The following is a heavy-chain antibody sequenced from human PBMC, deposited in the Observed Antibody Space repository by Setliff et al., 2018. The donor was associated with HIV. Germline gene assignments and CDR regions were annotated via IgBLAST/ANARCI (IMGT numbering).Heavy chain of an antibody. CDR1: GGSINNDIYF. Sequence: SETLSLTCTVSGGSINNDIYFWSWIRQYPGKGLEWIGYIYYSGGTYYNPSLKSRVTISVDTSKNQFSLKLSSVTAADTAVYYCARVPTNPDFYYYYMDVWGKGTTVTVSS. V-gene: IGHV4-31*03. CDR3: ARVPTNPDFYYYYMDV. CDR2: IYYSGGT. J-gene: IGHJ6*03.